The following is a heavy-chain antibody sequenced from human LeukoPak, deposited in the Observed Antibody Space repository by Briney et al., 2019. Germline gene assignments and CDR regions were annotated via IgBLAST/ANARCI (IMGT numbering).Heavy chain of an antibody. CDR1: GFTFSSSW. V-gene: IGHV3-74*03. CDR3: ARAPNVGTPDY. CDR2: INSDGSTT. J-gene: IGHJ4*02. D-gene: IGHD7-27*01. Sequence: GGSLRLSCAASGFTFSSSWMHWVRQAPGKGLVWVSHINSDGSTTTYADSVRGRSTISRDNAKNTLYLQMNSLRAEDTAVYYCARAPNVGTPDYWGQGTLVTVSS.